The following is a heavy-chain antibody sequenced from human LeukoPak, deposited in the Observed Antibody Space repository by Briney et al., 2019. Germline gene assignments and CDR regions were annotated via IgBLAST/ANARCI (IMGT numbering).Heavy chain of an antibody. V-gene: IGHV4-59*01. CDR2: IYNSGST. D-gene: IGHD6-13*01. J-gene: IGHJ4*02. Sequence: SETLSLTCTVSGGSISSFYWSWIRQSPGKGLEWIGYIYNSGSTDYNPSLKSRVTISVDTSKSQFSLNLSSVTAADTAVYYYARGYTSSWAYFDYWGQGTLVTVSS. CDR1: GGSISSFY. CDR3: ARGYTSSWAYFDY.